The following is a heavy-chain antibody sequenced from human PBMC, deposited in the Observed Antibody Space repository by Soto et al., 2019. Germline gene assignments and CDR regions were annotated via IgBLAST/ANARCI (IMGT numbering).Heavy chain of an antibody. CDR1: GGSISSSNW. J-gene: IGHJ6*02. V-gene: IGHV4-4*02. Sequence: SETLSLTCAVSGGSISSSNWWSWVRQPPGEGLEWIGEIYHSGSTNYNPSLKSRVTISVDKSKNQFSLKLSSVTAADTAVYYCARDLRYSSGWYGYYGMDVWGQGTTVTVSS. CDR3: ARDLRYSSGWYGYYGMDV. CDR2: IYHSGST. D-gene: IGHD6-19*01.